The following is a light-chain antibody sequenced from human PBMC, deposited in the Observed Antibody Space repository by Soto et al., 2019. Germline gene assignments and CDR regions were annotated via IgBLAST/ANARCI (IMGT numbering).Light chain of an antibody. J-gene: IGKJ3*01. CDR2: GTS. CDR1: QIVSSSY. V-gene: IGKV3-20*01. Sequence: EIVLTQSPGTLSLSPGERATLSCRASQIVSSSYLAWYQQKPGQAPRLLIYGTSSRATGIPDRFSGSGSGTDFTLTISRLEPEDFAVYYSHHWYTFGPGTKVDIK. CDR3: HHWYT.